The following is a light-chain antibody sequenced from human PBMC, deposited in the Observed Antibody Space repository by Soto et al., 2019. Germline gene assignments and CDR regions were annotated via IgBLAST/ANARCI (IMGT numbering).Light chain of an antibody. V-gene: IGKV1-27*01. Sequence: DIQMTQSPSPLSAFVGDRVTITCRASQDIGNFLAWYQQKPGKVPKLLIYAASTLQSGVPSRFSGSGSGTDFTLTIGSLQPEDVATYYCQKCKVAPFTFGGGTKVDIK. CDR1: QDIGNF. CDR2: AAS. CDR3: QKCKVAPFT. J-gene: IGKJ4*01.